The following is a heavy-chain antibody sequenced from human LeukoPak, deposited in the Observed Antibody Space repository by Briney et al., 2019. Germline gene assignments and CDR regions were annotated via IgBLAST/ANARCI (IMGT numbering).Heavy chain of an antibody. Sequence: ASVKVSCKASGGTFITYAISWVRQAPGQGLEWMGGIIPIFGTANYAQKFQGRVTITADESTSTAYMELSSLRSEDTAVYYCAREPSIAAAGRYYYYGMDVWGQGTTVTVSS. V-gene: IGHV1-69*13. CDR3: AREPSIAAAGRYYYYGMDV. CDR1: GGTFITYA. D-gene: IGHD6-13*01. CDR2: IIPIFGTA. J-gene: IGHJ6*02.